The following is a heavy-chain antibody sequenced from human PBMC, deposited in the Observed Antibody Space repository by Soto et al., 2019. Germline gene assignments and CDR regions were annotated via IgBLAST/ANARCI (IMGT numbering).Heavy chain of an antibody. Sequence: QVQLQESGPGLVKPSQTLSLTCTVSGGSISSGGYYWSWIRQHPGTGLEWIGYIYYSGSTYYKPSIKSLVTISVDTSKNQFSLKLSSVTAADTAVYYCERALWVPQYYDSRGYYYVDYWGQGTLVTVSS. D-gene: IGHD3-22*01. V-gene: IGHV4-31*01. J-gene: IGHJ4*02. CDR2: IYYSGST. CDR3: ERALWVPQYYDSRGYYYVDY. CDR1: GGSISSGGYY.